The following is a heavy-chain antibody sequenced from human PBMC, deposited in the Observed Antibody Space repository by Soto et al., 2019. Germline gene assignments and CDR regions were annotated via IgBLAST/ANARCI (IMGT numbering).Heavy chain of an antibody. V-gene: IGHV3-30-3*01. J-gene: IGHJ6*02. CDR2: ISYDGSNK. CDR3: ARDLTARLTYYGMDV. D-gene: IGHD6-25*01. Sequence: GGSLRLSCAASGFTFSSYAMHWVRQAPGKGLEWVAVISYDGSNKYYADSVKGRFTISRDNSKNTLYLQMNSLRAEDTAVYYCARDLTARLTYYGMDVWGQGTTVTVSS. CDR1: GFTFSSYA.